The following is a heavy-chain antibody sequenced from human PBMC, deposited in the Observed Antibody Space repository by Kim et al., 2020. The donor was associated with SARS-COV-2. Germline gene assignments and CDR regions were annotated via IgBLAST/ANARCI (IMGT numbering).Heavy chain of an antibody. CDR1: GFTFSTYG. CDR3: AKDRMILWFGGLSPALFDV. J-gene: IGHJ5*02. Sequence: GGSLRLSCAASGFTFSTYGMHWVRQASGKGLEWVAVISYDGRNKYYADSVKGRFTISRDNYKNTPYLQMNSLRAEDTAVYYCAKDRMILWFGGLSPALFDVWGRGTLVTVSS. D-gene: IGHD3-10*01. CDR2: ISYDGRNK. V-gene: IGHV3-30*18.